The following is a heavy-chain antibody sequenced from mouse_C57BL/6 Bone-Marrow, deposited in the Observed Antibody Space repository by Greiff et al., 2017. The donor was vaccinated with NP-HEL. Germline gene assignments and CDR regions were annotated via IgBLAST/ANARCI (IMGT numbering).Heavy chain of an antibody. CDR1: GYTFTSYW. Sequence: QVQLQQPGAELVKPGASVKLSCKASGYTFTSYWMHWVKQSPGQGLEWIGMIHTNSGSINYNEKFKSKATLTVDKSASTAYMQLSSLTSEDSAVYYCARTQFYYYGSSPFAYWGQGTLVTVSA. D-gene: IGHD1-1*01. V-gene: IGHV1-64*01. CDR2: IHTNSGSI. J-gene: IGHJ3*01. CDR3: ARTQFYYYGSSPFAY.